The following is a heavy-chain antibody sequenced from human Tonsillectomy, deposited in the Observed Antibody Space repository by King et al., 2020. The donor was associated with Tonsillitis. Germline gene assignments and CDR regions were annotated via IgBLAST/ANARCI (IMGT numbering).Heavy chain of an antibody. V-gene: IGHV3-30*18. CDR1: EFTFSSYG. CDR2: ISYDGSNK. D-gene: IGHD3-10*01. CDR3: AKDYYGSGSYYPIDY. Sequence: VQLVESGGGVVQPGRSLRLSCAASEFTFSSYGMHWVRQAPGKGLEWVAVISYDGSNKYYADSVKGRFTISRDNSKNTLYLQMNSLRAEDTAVYYCAKDYYGSGSYYPIDYLGQGTLVTVSS. J-gene: IGHJ4*02.